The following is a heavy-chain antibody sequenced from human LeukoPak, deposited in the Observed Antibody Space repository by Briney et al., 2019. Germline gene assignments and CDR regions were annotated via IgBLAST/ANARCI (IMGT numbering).Heavy chain of an antibody. CDR2: TKSKTDGGTT. CDR1: GFSFNNAW. V-gene: IGHV3-15*01. CDR3: TTVAITMVRGVIIITRSFDY. D-gene: IGHD3-10*01. J-gene: IGHJ4*02. Sequence: PGGALRLSCAASGFSFNNAWMSWVRQAPGKGLEWGGRTKSKTDGGTTDYAAPVKGRFTISRDDSKNTLYLQMNSLNTEDTAVYYCTTVAITMVRGVIIITRSFDYWGQGTLVTVSS.